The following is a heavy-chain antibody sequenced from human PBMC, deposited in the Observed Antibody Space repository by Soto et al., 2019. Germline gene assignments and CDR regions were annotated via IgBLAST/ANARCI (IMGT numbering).Heavy chain of an antibody. CDR1: GYTFTSYS. CDR2: ISAYNGNT. D-gene: IGHD3-10*01. CDR3: ALDGSGSYGKVVGIRYSASDYYYCDYMDV. Sequence: ASVKVSCKASGYTFTSYSISWVRQAPGQGLERMGWISAYNGNTNYAQKLQGRVTMTTDTSTSTAYMELRSLRSDDTAVYYCALDGSGSYGKVVGIRYSASDYYYCDYMDVWGKGTTDTVSS. V-gene: IGHV1-18*01. J-gene: IGHJ6*03.